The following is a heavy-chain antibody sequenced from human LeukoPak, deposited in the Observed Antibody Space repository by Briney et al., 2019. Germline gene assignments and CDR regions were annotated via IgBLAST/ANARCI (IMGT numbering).Heavy chain of an antibody. D-gene: IGHD3-10*01. V-gene: IGHV3-7*01. CDR3: AKDRGGCGNRVPCNWYDP. Sequence: GGSLRLSCAASGFSFSSYWMSWVRQAPGKGLEWVANIKQDGSEKYYVDSVKGRFTISRDNSKNSLYLQMNSLRGEDTAVYYFAKDRGGCGNRVPCNWYDPWGQGTLVTVSS. CDR1: GFSFSSYW. J-gene: IGHJ5*02. CDR2: IKQDGSEK.